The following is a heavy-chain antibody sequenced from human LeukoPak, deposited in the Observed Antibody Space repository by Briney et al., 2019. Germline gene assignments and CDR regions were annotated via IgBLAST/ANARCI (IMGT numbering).Heavy chain of an antibody. CDR1: GFTFSSYS. CDR3: ARTYYYDSSGYYYVWGNFDY. D-gene: IGHD3-22*01. V-gene: IGHV3-21*01. J-gene: IGHJ4*02. CDR2: ISSSSSYI. Sequence: GGSLRLSCAASGFTFSSYSTNWVRQAPGKGLEWVSSISSSSSYIYYADSVKGRFTISRDNAKNSLYLQMNSLRAEDTAVYYCARTYYYDSSGYYYVWGNFDYWGQGTLVTVSS.